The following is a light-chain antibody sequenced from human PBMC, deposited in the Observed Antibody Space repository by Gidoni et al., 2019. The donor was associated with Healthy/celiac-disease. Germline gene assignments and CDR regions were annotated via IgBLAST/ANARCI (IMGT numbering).Light chain of an antibody. CDR1: QSVSSSY. V-gene: IGKV3-20*01. J-gene: IGKJ1*01. CDR2: GAS. CDR3: QQYGSSPRT. Sequence: EIVLTQSPGTLSLSPGERATLSCRAIQSVSSSYLAWYQQKPGQAPRLLIYGASSRADGIPDRFSGSGSGTDFTLTISRLEPEDYAVYYGQQYGSSPRTFGQGTKVEIK.